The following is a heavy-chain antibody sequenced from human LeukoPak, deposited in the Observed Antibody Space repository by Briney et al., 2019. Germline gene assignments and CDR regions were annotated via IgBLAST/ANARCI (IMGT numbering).Heavy chain of an antibody. J-gene: IGHJ4*02. Sequence: GGSLKLSCAASGFTFSSYAMSWVRQAPGKGLEWVSAISGSGGSTYYADSVKGRFTISRDNSKNTLHLQMNSLRAEDTAVYYCAKDWFYRHWSGSLDYWGQGTLVTVSS. CDR2: ISGSGGST. V-gene: IGHV3-23*01. CDR1: GFTFSSYA. CDR3: AKDWFYRHWSGSLDY. D-gene: IGHD3-3*01.